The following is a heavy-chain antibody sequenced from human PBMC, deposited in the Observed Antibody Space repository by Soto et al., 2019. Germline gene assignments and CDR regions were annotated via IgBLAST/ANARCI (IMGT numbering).Heavy chain of an antibody. J-gene: IGHJ6*03. D-gene: IGHD6-13*01. CDR3: AKRPAAGDYYYYYYMDV. Sequence: EVQLLESGGGLVQPGGSLRLSCAASGFTFSSYAMSWVRQAPGKGLEWVSAISGSGGSTYYADSVKGRFTISRDNSKNTLYLQRNSRRAEDTAVYYWAKRPAAGDYYYYYYMDVWGKGTTVTVSS. V-gene: IGHV3-23*01. CDR1: GFTFSSYA. CDR2: ISGSGGST.